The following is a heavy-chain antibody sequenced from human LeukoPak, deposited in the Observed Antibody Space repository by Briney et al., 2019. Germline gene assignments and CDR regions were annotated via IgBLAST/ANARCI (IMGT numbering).Heavy chain of an antibody. D-gene: IGHD6-13*01. CDR1: GFTFSNNG. CDR3: AKARGSWYDVGDY. V-gene: IGHV3-23*01. CDR2: ISGSGGIP. J-gene: IGHJ4*02. Sequence: PGGSLRLSCAASGFTFSNNGMNWVRQAPGKGLEWVSGISGSGGIPNYADYVKGRFTISRDNSTNPLYLQINSLRAEDTAVYYCAKARGSWYDVGDYWGQGTLVTVSS.